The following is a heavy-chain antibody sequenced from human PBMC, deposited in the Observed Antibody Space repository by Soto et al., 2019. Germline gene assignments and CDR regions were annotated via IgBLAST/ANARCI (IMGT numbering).Heavy chain of an antibody. V-gene: IGHV1-18*01. D-gene: IGHD3-10*01. CDR1: GYTFTNYV. Sequence: QVQLVQSGAEVKKPGASVKVSCTASGYTFTNYVISWVRQAPGQGLEWMGWISTYNGNTNYAQKVQGRVTMATDTSTSTVYMELRSLRPDDTAVYYCARGYAPRILRGERQGNFYVTDVWGQGTTVTGSS. CDR3: ARGYAPRILRGERQGNFYVTDV. J-gene: IGHJ6*02. CDR2: ISTYNGNT.